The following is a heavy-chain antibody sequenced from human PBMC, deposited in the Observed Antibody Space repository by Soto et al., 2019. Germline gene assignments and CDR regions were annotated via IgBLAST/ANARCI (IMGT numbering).Heavy chain of an antibody. V-gene: IGHV3-74*01. CDR2: INSDGSSI. Sequence: PGGSLRLSCAASGFTFSSYWMHWVRQAPGKGLVWVSRINSDGSSISYADSVKGRFTISRDNAKNTLYLQMNSLRVEDTAVYYCAREPGYSSGGRQDYWGQGTLVTVSS. CDR3: AREPGYSSGGRQDY. D-gene: IGHD6-19*01. CDR1: GFTFSSYW. J-gene: IGHJ4*02.